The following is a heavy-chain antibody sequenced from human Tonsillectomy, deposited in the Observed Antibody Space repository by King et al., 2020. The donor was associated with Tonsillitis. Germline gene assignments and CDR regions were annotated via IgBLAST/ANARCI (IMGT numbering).Heavy chain of an antibody. CDR3: ARGWYGGGFDY. J-gene: IGHJ4*02. V-gene: IGHV4-59*03. CDR2: IYHSGTT. D-gene: IGHD6-19*01. Sequence: QLQESGPGLMKTSETLSLTCTVSGGSIGSYYWNWIRQPPGKGLEWIGYIYHSGTTIHNPSLKSRVTMSVDTSKNQFSLNLSSVTVADTAVYFCARGWYGGGFDYWGQGTLATVSP. CDR1: GGSIGSYY.